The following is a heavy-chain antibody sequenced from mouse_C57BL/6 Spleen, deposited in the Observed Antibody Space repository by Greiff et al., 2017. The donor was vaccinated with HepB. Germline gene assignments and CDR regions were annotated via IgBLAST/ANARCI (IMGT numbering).Heavy chain of an antibody. CDR3: ARKGGSSYDWYFDV. Sequence: QVQLQQSGTELVKPGASVKLSCKASGYTFTSYWMHWVKQRPGQGLEWIGNINPSNGGTNYNEKFKSKATLTVDKSSSTAYMQLSSLTSEDSAVYYCARKGGSSYDWYFDVWGTGTTVTVSS. J-gene: IGHJ1*03. D-gene: IGHD1-1*01. V-gene: IGHV1-53*01. CDR2: INPSNGGT. CDR1: GYTFTSYW.